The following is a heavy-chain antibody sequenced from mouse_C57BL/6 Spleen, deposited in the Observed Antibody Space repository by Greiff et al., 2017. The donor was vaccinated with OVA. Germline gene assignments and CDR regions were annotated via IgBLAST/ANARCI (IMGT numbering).Heavy chain of an antibody. V-gene: IGHV8-8*01. CDR3: ANYYGSSYKDYYAMDY. CDR1: GFSLSTFGMG. J-gene: IGHJ4*01. CDR2: IWWDDDK. Sequence: QVTLKESGPGILQPSQTLSLTCSFSGFSLSTFGMGVGWIRQPSGKGLEWLAHIWWDDDKYYNPALKSRLTISKDTSKNQVFLKIANVGTADTATYYCANYYGSSYKDYYAMDYWGQGTSVTVSS. D-gene: IGHD1-1*01.